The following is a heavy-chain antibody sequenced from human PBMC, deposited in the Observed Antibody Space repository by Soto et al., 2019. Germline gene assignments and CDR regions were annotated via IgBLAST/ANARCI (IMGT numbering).Heavy chain of an antibody. Sequence: EVQLVESGGGLVKPGGSVRLSCAACGFTFSHAWMSRVRQAPGKGLEWVGRIKSKSAGGTTEYDAPVKDRFTISRDDSKNTLYLQMNSLKIEDTAVYYCARGHRSSGKIFDSWGQGTLVTVSS. CDR3: ARGHRSSGKIFDS. V-gene: IGHV3-15*01. D-gene: IGHD3-22*01. CDR1: GFTFSHAW. CDR2: IKSKSAGGTT. J-gene: IGHJ4*02.